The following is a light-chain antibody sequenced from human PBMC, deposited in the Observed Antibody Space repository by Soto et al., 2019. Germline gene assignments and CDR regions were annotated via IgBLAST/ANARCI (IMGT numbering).Light chain of an antibody. V-gene: IGLV3-21*04. CDR3: QVWDSSSDLGV. J-gene: IGLJ1*01. CDR2: SDS. CDR1: NIGSKS. Sequence: SYELTQPPSVSVAPGKTARITWGGNNIGSKSAHWYQQKPGQAPVLVIYSDSDRPSGIPERFSGSNAGNTATLTISRVEAGDEADYYCQVWDSSSDLGVLGTGTKLTVL.